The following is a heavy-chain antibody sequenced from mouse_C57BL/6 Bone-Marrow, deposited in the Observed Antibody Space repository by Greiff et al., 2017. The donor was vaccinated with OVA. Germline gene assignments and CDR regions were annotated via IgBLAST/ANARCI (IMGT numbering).Heavy chain of an antibody. Sequence: QVQLQQPGAELVRPGTSVKLSCKASGYTFTSYWMHWVKQRPGQGLEWIGVIDPSDSYTNYNQKFKGKVTFTVDKSPNTAYMQLSSLTSEDSADYYCARNPSYDYGSTYYFDYWGQGTTLTVSS. CDR3: ARNPSYDYGSTYYFDY. CDR1: GYTFTSYW. CDR2: IDPSDSYT. J-gene: IGHJ2*01. D-gene: IGHD1-1*01. V-gene: IGHV1-59*01.